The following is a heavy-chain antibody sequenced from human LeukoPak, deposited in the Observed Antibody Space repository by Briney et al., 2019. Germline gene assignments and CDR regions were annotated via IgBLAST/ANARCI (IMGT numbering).Heavy chain of an antibody. J-gene: IGHJ4*02. CDR1: AGSITSSGYY. D-gene: IGHD3-10*01. CDR3: ARRYGSGSFFQ. V-gene: IGHV4-39*07. CDR2: IHSSGST. Sequence: TETLSLTCTVSAGSITSSGYYWGWVRQSPGKGLEWVGSIHSSGSTYYSPSLKSRVSISVDTSENQFSLKLNSVTAADTAVYYCARRYGSGSFFQWSQGTLATVSS.